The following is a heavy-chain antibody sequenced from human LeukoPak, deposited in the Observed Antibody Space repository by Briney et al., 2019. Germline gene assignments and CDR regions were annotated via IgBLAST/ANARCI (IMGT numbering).Heavy chain of an antibody. V-gene: IGHV4-28*03. D-gene: IGHD4-17*01. CDR1: VYSISSSNW. Sequence: PSDTLSLTCAVSVYSISSSNWWAWIRQPPGKELVWIGYIYYSGNTNYNPSLKSRVAMSVDTSKNQFSLKLSSVTAVDTAVYYCTRDYGDYPVDYWGQGTLVTVSS. J-gene: IGHJ4*02. CDR3: TRDYGDYPVDY. CDR2: IYYSGNT.